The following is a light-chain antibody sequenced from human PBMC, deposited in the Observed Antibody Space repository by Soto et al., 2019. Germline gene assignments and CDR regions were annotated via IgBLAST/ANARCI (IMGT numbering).Light chain of an antibody. CDR3: QQYNGYSPWT. Sequence: DIQMTQSPSTLSASVGDRVTITCRASQSVSIWLAWYQQKPGKAPKILIFNASTLRSGVPSSFSGSGSGTDFTLTINGLQPDDFATYYCQQYNGYSPWTFGQGTKVEFK. J-gene: IGKJ1*01. CDR2: NAS. V-gene: IGKV1-5*01. CDR1: QSVSIW.